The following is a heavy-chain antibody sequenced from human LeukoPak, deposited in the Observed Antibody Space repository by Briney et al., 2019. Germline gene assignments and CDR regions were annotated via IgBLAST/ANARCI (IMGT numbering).Heavy chain of an antibody. CDR1: GGSISSSSYY. Sequence: SETLSLTCTVSGGSISSSSYYWGWIRQPPGKGLEWIGSIYYSGSTYYNPSLKSRVTISVDTSKNQISLKLNSVTAADTAVYYCAREFSSAGYFDYWGQGTLVTVSS. CDR3: AREFSSAGYFDY. V-gene: IGHV4-39*07. J-gene: IGHJ4*02. CDR2: IYYSGST. D-gene: IGHD3-3*01.